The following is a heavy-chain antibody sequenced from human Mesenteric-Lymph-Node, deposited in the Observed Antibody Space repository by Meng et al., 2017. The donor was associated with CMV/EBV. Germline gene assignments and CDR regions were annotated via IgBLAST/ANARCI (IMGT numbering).Heavy chain of an antibody. CDR3: VRGGRDGYNYVLDY. J-gene: IGHJ4*02. Sequence: KAAGDSFTNYSFRRVRQVPGQGLEWMGLINPRGDSTSHAQKFQGRVTMTRDTSTSTVYMELSSLRSEDTAMYYCVRGGRDGYNYVLDYWGQGTLVTVSS. CDR2: INPRGDST. D-gene: IGHD5-24*01. CDR1: GDSFTNYS. V-gene: IGHV1-46*01.